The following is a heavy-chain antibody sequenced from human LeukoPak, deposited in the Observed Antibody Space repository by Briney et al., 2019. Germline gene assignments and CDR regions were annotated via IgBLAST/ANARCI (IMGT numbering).Heavy chain of an antibody. CDR3: ALRYCSGGNCYCAHGY. V-gene: IGHV3-23*01. D-gene: IGHD2-15*01. Sequence: GGSLRLSCAASGFTFSSYAISWVRQAPGKGLEWVSAISGSGGSTYYADSVKGRFTISRDNSKNTLYLQMNSLRAEDTAVYYCALRYCSGGNCYCAHGYWGQGTLVTVSS. J-gene: IGHJ4*02. CDR2: ISGSGGST. CDR1: GFTFSSYA.